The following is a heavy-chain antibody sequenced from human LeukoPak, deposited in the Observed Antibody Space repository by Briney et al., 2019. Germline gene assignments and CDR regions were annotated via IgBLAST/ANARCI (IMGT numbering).Heavy chain of an antibody. Sequence: GGSLRLSCAASGFTFSSYAMNWVRQAPGKGLEWVLAISGSDGSTYYADSLKGRFTISRDNSKNTLYLQMNSLRAEDTAVYYCAKSKVVAATMGRFDYWGQGTLVTVSS. J-gene: IGHJ4*02. V-gene: IGHV3-23*01. D-gene: IGHD2-15*01. CDR1: GFTFSSYA. CDR3: AKSKVVAATMGRFDY. CDR2: ISGSDGST.